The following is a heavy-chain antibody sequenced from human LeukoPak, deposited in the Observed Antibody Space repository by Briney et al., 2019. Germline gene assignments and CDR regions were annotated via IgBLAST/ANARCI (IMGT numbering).Heavy chain of an antibody. D-gene: IGHD6-13*01. V-gene: IGHV3-23*01. CDR2: NSGSGVST. CDR3: ARGASTWFYFDY. J-gene: IGHJ4*02. Sequence: GGSLRLSCAASGFTFSSYAMNWVRQAPGKGLEWVSGNSGSGVSTFYADSVKGRFTISRDNSKNTLYLQMNSLRAEDTAVYYCARGASTWFYFDYWGQGTLVTVSS. CDR1: GFTFSSYA.